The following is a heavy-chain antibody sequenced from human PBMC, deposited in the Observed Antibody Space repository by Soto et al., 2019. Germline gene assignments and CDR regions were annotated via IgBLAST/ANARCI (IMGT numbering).Heavy chain of an antibody. CDR1: GFTFRSYR. Sequence: DVQLVESGGGLVKPGGSLRLSFAASGFTFRSYRMHWVRRAPGKGLEWVSSISTSSTYIYYANSVKGRFTISRDNAKSSLYLQMTDLRAEDTAMYFCGGEATVTPFDYWGQGTRVTVSS. CDR2: ISTSSTYI. CDR3: GGEATVTPFDY. V-gene: IGHV3-21*01. D-gene: IGHD4-17*01. J-gene: IGHJ4*02.